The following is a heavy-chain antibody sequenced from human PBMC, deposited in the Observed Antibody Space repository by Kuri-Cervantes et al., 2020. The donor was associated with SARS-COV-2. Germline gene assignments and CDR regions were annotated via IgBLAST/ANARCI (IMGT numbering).Heavy chain of an antibody. CDR2: ISSDGSTT. Sequence: LSLTCAASGFTFNNYWMHWVRQGPGQGLVWVSRISSDGSTTDYADSVKGRFTISRDNAKNTLYLEMNSLRAEDTAVYYCARVGSTMVRGVIMRGADAFDIWGQGTMVTVSS. D-gene: IGHD3-10*01. CDR1: GFTFNNYW. CDR3: ARVGSTMVRGVIMRGADAFDI. V-gene: IGHV3-74*01. J-gene: IGHJ3*02.